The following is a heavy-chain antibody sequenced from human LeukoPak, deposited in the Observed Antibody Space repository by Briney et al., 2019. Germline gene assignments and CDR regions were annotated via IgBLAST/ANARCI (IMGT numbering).Heavy chain of an antibody. J-gene: IGHJ4*02. D-gene: IGHD2-21*02. CDR1: GFTFRNNW. CDR3: VREVTVTSYFDY. V-gene: IGHV3-74*01. Sequence: GGSLRLSFTASGFTFRNNWMHWVRQAPGKGLIWVSRINLDGTETTYADSVKGRFTISRDNAKNTLYLQMNSLRAEDTAVYYCVREVTVTSYFDYWGQGILVTVSS. CDR2: INLDGTET.